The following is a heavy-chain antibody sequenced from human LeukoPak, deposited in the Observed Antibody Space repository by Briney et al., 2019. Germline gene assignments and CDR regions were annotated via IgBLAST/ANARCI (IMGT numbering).Heavy chain of an antibody. Sequence: SETLSLTCTVSGASISSSGFYWGWIRQSPGKGLEWIGSIHNTGNTYYTASLKSRVTISVDTSTNQFSLKATSVTAADTAVFYCARGLSSSGPFDYWGQGNLVTVSS. V-gene: IGHV4-39*07. CDR2: IHNTGNT. D-gene: IGHD6-6*01. CDR3: ARGLSSSGPFDY. J-gene: IGHJ4*02. CDR1: GASISSSGFY.